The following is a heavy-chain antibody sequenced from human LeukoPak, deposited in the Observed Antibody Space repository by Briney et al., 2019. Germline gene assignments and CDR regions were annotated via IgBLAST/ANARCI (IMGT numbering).Heavy chain of an antibody. CDR1: GFTFSSYA. V-gene: IGHV3-23*01. Sequence: AGGSLRLSCAASGFTFSSYAMSWVRQAPGKGLEWVSGILDSGYSTYYANSVKGRFTISRDNSTNTLYLQMNRLRAEDTEVYYCAKLGGHPLHNYYVGVWGKGTTVAVSS. D-gene: IGHD3-16*01. CDR2: ILDSGYST. J-gene: IGHJ6*03. CDR3: AKLGGHPLHNYYVGV.